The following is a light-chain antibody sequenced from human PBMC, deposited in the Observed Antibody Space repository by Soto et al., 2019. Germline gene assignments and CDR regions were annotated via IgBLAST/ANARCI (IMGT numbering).Light chain of an antibody. J-gene: IGKJ2*03. Sequence: EMVLTQSPGTLYFSPGETATLSCRASQRVSNSYLAWYQKKPGQAPRLLIYGSSSRDAGIPDRFSGSGSGTDFTLTISRLEPEDFEVYFCQRYGGSHPFSFGQGTKVEI. CDR2: GSS. CDR3: QRYGGSHPFS. CDR1: QRVSNSY. V-gene: IGKV3-20*01.